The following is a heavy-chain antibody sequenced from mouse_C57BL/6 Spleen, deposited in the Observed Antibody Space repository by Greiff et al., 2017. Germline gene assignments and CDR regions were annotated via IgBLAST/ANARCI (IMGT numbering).Heavy chain of an antibody. CDR2: ISDGGSYT. J-gene: IGHJ2*01. CDR3: ARDMMVTTFDY. CDR1: GFTFSSYA. D-gene: IGHD2-3*01. V-gene: IGHV5-4*01. Sequence: EVQGVESGGGLVKPGGSLKLSCAASGFTFSSYAMSWVRQTPEKRLEWVATISDGGSYTYYPDNVKGRFTISRDNAKNNLYLQMSHLKSEDTAMYYCARDMMVTTFDYWGQGTTLTVSS.